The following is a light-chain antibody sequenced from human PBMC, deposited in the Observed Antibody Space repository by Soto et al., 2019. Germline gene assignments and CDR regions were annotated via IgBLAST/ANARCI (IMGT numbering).Light chain of an antibody. Sequence: QSLLTQPASVSGSPGQSITISCTGTSSDVGGTNFLSWYQQHPDKAPKLLIYAITNRPSGVSNRFSGSKSGSTASLTISGLQTDDEADYFCCSYTTINTVVFGTGTKVTV. CDR2: AIT. J-gene: IGLJ1*01. CDR3: CSYTTINTVV. CDR1: SSDVGGTNF. V-gene: IGLV2-14*03.